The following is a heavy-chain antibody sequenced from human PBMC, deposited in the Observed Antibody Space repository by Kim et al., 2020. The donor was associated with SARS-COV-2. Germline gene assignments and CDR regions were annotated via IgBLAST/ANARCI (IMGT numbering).Heavy chain of an antibody. Sequence: SETLSLTCTVSGGSISSGSYYWSWIRQPAGKGLEWIGRIYTSGSTNYNPSLKSRVTISVDTSKNQFSLKLSSVTAADTAVYYCARGSSSWYVWFDPWGQGTLVTVSS. CDR2: IYTSGST. CDR1: GGSISSGSYY. V-gene: IGHV4-61*02. J-gene: IGHJ5*02. D-gene: IGHD6-13*01. CDR3: ARGSSSWYVWFDP.